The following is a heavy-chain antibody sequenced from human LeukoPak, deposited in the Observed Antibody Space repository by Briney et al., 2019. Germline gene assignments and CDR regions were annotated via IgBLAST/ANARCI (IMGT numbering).Heavy chain of an antibody. CDR3: RGVVGNLDY. J-gene: IGHJ4*02. Sequence: GGSLRLSCAASGFTFSTYAMSWVRQAPGKGLEYVLSFNSNGGGTYYADSVKGRFTISRDNSKNTLYLQMSGLRTEDTAVYYCRGVVGNLDYWGQGTQVTVSS. D-gene: IGHD3-3*01. V-gene: IGHV3-64D*09. CDR2: FNSNGGGT. CDR1: GFTFSTYA.